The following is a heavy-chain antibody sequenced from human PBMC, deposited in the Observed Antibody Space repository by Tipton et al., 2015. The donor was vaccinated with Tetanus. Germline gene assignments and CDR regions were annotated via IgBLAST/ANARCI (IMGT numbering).Heavy chain of an antibody. CDR1: GGSISSGDYQ. CDR2: IYYTGTT. D-gene: IGHD1-14*01. Sequence: TLSLTCTVSGGSISSGDYQWNWVRQPPGKGLEWIGKIYYTGTTDYNPSLKSRLTISVDTSMNQFSLRLSSEAAADTAVYYCARGSGTLRRYFDLWGRGTPVTVSS. CDR3: ARGSGTLRRYFDL. V-gene: IGHV4-30-4*01. J-gene: IGHJ2*01.